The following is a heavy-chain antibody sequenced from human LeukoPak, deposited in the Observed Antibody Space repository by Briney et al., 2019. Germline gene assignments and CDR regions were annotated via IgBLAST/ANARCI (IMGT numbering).Heavy chain of an antibody. V-gene: IGHV3-20*01. Sequence: LPGGSLRLSCAASGFTFDDYGMSWVRQAPGKGLEWVSGINWNGGSTGYADSVKGRFTISRDNAKNSLYLQMNSLRAEDTALYHCARDHAPHRVLWFGEFNNWFDPWGQGTLVTVSS. D-gene: IGHD3-10*01. CDR1: GFTFDDYG. J-gene: IGHJ5*02. CDR3: ARDHAPHRVLWFGEFNNWFDP. CDR2: INWNGGST.